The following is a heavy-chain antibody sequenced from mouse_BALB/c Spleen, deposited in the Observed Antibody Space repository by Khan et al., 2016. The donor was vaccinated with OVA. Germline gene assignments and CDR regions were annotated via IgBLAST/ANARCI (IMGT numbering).Heavy chain of an antibody. J-gene: IGHJ3*01. Sequence: VQLQQSGPDLVKPGASVKISCKASGYSFTLYYMTWVKQSHGKSLEWIGRVNPNTGGSDYNQEFKGKAILTVDKSSNTAYMELPSLTSEASAVYYCARVYDFLDYWGQGTLVTVSA. CDR1: GYSFTLYY. CDR2: VNPNTGGS. V-gene: IGHV1-26*01. CDR3: ARVYDFLDY. D-gene: IGHD2-14*01.